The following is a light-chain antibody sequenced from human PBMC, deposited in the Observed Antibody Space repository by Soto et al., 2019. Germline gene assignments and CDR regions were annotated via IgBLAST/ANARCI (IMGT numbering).Light chain of an antibody. CDR3: SSYTSSSTSV. J-gene: IGLJ1*01. CDR2: EVS. CDR1: SSDVGGYNY. Sequence: QSALTQPASVSGSRGQSITISCTGTSSDVGGYNYVSWYQQHPGKAPKLMIYEVSNRPSGVSNRFSGSKSGNTASLTISGLQAEDEADSYCSSYTSSSTSVFGTGTKLTVL. V-gene: IGLV2-14*01.